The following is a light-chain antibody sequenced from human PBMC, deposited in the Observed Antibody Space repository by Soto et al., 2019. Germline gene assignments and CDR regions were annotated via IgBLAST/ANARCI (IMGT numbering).Light chain of an antibody. CDR2: EVS. CDR3: CSYAGSFSYV. CDR1: SSDVGSYNL. V-gene: IGLV2-23*02. J-gene: IGLJ1*01. Sequence: QSVLPQPASVSGSPGQSITISCTGTSSDVGSYNLVSWYQQHPGKAPKLMIYEVSKRPSGVSNRFPGSKSGNTASLTISGLQAEDEADYYCCSYAGSFSYVFGTGTKVTVL.